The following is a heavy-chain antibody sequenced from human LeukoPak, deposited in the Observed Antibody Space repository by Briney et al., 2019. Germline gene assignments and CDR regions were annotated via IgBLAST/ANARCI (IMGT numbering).Heavy chain of an antibody. CDR2: INPNNGGT. J-gene: IGHJ4*02. Sequence: GASVKVSCKASGYTFTVYYIHWVRQAPGQGLEWMGWINPNNGGTNYAQKFQGRVTMTRDTSISTAYMELSRLTSDDTAVYYCARDKYTGYETFDYWGQGTPVTVSS. CDR1: GYTFTVYY. V-gene: IGHV1-2*02. CDR3: ARDKYTGYETFDY. D-gene: IGHD5-12*01.